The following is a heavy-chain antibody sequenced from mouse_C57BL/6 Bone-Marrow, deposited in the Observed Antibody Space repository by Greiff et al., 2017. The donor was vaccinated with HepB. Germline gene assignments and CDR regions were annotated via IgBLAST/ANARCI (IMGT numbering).Heavy chain of an antibody. J-gene: IGHJ3*01. CDR2: IYPGDGDT. Sequence: QVQLKESGAELVKPGASVKISCKASGYAFSSYWMNWVKQRPGKGLEWIGQIYPGDGDTNYNGKFKGKATLTADKSSSTAYMQLSSLTSEDSAVYFCARSHMPREAWFAYWGQGTLVTVSA. D-gene: IGHD3-1*01. CDR1: GYAFSSYW. CDR3: ARSHMPREAWFAY. V-gene: IGHV1-80*01.